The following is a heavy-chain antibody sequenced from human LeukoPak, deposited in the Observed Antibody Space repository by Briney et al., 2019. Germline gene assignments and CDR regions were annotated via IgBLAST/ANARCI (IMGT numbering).Heavy chain of an antibody. J-gene: IGHJ6*02. D-gene: IGHD3-16*01. CDR1: GGSLSSYY. CDR3: ARGPGDAYYYYGMDV. CDR2: IYYSGST. V-gene: IGHV4-59*01. Sequence: SETLSLTCTVSGGSLSSYYWSWIRQPPGKGLEWIGYIYYSGSTNYNPSLKSRVTISVDTSKNQFSLKLSSVTAADTAVYYCARGPGDAYYYYGMDVWGQGTTVTVSS.